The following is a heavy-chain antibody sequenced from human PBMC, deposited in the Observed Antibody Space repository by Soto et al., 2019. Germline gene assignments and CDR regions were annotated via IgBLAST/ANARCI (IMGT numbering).Heavy chain of an antibody. CDR3: ARSYGRNFDY. CDR2: INHSGST. D-gene: IGHD5-18*01. CDR1: GGSFSGYY. Sequence: QVQLQQWGAGLLKPSETLSLTCAVYGGSFSGYYWSWIRQPPGKGLEWIGEINHSGSTNYNPSLTSRVTISLDTSKIQFSLKLSSVTAADTAVYYSARSYGRNFDYWAQGTLVTVSS. V-gene: IGHV4-34*01. J-gene: IGHJ4*02.